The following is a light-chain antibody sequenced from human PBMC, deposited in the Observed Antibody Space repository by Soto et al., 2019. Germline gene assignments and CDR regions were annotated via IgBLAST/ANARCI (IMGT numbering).Light chain of an antibody. CDR1: INDVGGYNY. V-gene: IGLV2-8*01. CDR3: MSYAGGNRFV. J-gene: IGLJ1*01. CDR2: QVT. Sequence: QSVLTQPPSASGSPGQSVTISCAGTINDVGGYNYVSWYQQHPGKVPQLMIYQVTKRPSGVPDRFSASKSDTTASLTISGLQAEDEGDYYCMSYAGGNRFVFGTGTKGTVL.